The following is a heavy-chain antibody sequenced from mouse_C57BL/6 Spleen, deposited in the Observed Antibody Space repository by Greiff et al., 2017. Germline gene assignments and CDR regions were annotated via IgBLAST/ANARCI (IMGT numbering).Heavy chain of an antibody. CDR3: ARHPYAMDY. CDR2: ISNGGGST. J-gene: IGHJ4*01. Sequence: EVKLVESGGGLVQPGGSLKLSCAASGFTFSDYYMYWVRQTPEKRLEWVAYISNGGGSTYYPDTVKGRFTISRYNAKNTLYLQMSRLKSEDTAMYYCARHPYAMDYWGQGTSVTVSS. CDR1: GFTFSDYY. V-gene: IGHV5-12*01.